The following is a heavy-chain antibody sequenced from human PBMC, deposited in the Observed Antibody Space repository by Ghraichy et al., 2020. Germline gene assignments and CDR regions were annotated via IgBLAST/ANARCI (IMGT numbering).Heavy chain of an antibody. Sequence: ASVKVSCKASGYTFTSYAMHWVRQAPGQRLEWMGWINADNGNTKYSQKFQGRVTITRDTSASTAYMELSSLRSEDTAVYYCARVPTIYCSSTSCYNPGPGYYYYMDVWGKGTTVTVSS. V-gene: IGHV1-3*01. CDR2: INADNGNT. CDR3: ARVPTIYCSSTSCYNPGPGYYYYMDV. D-gene: IGHD2-2*02. J-gene: IGHJ6*03. CDR1: GYTFTSYA.